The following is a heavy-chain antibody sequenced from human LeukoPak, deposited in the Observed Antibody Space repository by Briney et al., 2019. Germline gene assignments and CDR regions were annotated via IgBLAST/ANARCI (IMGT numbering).Heavy chain of an antibody. Sequence: GGSLRLSCAASGFTFSSYWMHWVRQAPGKGVGWVSCLNNDGSSIRYADSVRGRFTISRDNAKNTLYLQMNSLRAEDTAVYYCATGNYHGFDIWGQGTMVTVSS. CDR2: LNNDGSSI. D-gene: IGHD3-16*02. V-gene: IGHV3-74*01. CDR1: GFTFSSYW. J-gene: IGHJ3*02. CDR3: ATGNYHGFDI.